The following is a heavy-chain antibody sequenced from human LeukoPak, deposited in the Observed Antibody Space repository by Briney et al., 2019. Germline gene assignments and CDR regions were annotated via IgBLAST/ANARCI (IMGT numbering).Heavy chain of an antibody. CDR3: ARFGYYDYVWGRTNYFDY. J-gene: IGHJ4*02. D-gene: IGHD3-16*01. Sequence: GESLKISCKGSGYRFTSYWIGWVRQMPGKGLEWMGIIYPGDSDTRYSPSFQGQVTISADKSISTAYLQWSSLKASDTAMYYCARFGYYDYVWGRTNYFDYWGQGTLVTVSS. V-gene: IGHV5-51*01. CDR2: IYPGDSDT. CDR1: GYRFTSYW.